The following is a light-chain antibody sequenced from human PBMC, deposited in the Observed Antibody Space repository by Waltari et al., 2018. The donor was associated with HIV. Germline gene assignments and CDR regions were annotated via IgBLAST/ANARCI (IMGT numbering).Light chain of an antibody. CDR3: TSYAGINPVA. J-gene: IGLJ2*01. CDR2: EVN. Sequence: QSALTQPPSASGSPGQSVTISCTGTSSDVGRYDYVSWYQQHPGKAPKLLIYEVNNRPAVVPDRFAGSKSGNTASRTVSGLQAEDEAEYSCTSYAGINPVAFGGGTKLTVL. CDR1: SSDVGRYDY. V-gene: IGLV2-8*01.